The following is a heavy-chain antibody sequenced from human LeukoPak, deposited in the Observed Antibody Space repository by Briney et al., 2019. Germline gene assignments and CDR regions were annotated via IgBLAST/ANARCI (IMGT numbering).Heavy chain of an antibody. Sequence: GGSLKLSCAASGFTFSGSAMHWVRQASGKGLEWVGRIRSKANSYATAYAASVKGRFTISRDASKNTAYLQMNSLKTEDTAVYYCTRHSDRRSDSGYVDYWGQGTLVTVSS. CDR2: IRSKANSYAT. CDR1: GFTFSGSA. V-gene: IGHV3-73*01. D-gene: IGHD1-26*01. CDR3: TRHSDRRSDSGYVDY. J-gene: IGHJ4*02.